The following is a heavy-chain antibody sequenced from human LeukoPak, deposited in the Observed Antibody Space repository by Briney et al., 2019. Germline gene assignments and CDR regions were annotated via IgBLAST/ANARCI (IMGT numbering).Heavy chain of an antibody. D-gene: IGHD3-16*01. CDR1: GFTFSQAW. CDR2: MKTITGGGTT. J-gene: IGHJ4*02. Sequence: GGSLRLSCAASGFTFSQAWMSWVRQAPGKGLEWVGRMKTITGGGTTDYAAPVQGRFTISRDDSKNTVYLQMNSLKSEDTALYYCVAGVGMSDFDYWGQGTLVTVSS. V-gene: IGHV3-15*01. CDR3: VAGVGMSDFDY.